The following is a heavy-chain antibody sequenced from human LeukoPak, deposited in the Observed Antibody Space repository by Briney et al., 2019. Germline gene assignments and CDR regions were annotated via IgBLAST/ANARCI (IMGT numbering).Heavy chain of an antibody. CDR1: GFTFSSYS. CDR3: ARCDGSGKSDAFDI. V-gene: IGHV3-21*01. Sequence: GGSLRLSCAASGFTFSSYSMNWVRQAPGKGLEWVSSISSSSSYIYYADSVKGRFTISRDNAKNSLYLQMNNLRAEDTAVYYCARCDGSGKSDAFDIWGQGTMVTVSS. J-gene: IGHJ3*02. D-gene: IGHD3-10*01. CDR2: ISSSSSYI.